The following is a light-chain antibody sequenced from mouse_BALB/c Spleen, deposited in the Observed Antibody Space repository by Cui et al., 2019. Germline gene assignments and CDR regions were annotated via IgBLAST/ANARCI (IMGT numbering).Light chain of an antibody. Sequence: QIVLTQSPALVSAAQREEITLTRSASSSISYMHWYQQKSGTSPKLLIYSTSTLASGVPSRFSGSGSGTFYSLTISSVEAEDAADYYCHQWSSYPLTFGGGTKLEIK. V-gene: IGKV4-80*01. CDR2: STS. J-gene: IGKJ1*01. CDR1: SSISY. CDR3: HQWSSYPLT.